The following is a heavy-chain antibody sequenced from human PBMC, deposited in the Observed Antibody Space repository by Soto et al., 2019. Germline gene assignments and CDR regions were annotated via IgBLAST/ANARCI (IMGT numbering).Heavy chain of an antibody. CDR3: ARNGTYGSSRSRMDV. Sequence: QVQLVQSGAEVKEPGSSVRVSCKASGGSFDKFIMNWVRQTPGRGLEWMGGIVPMLGTPTYAEKFKGRVRISATASASTPQMELTSLRSEDTATYYCARNGTYGSSRSRMDVWGLGTTVIVSS. D-gene: IGHD6-6*01. CDR1: GGSFDKFI. J-gene: IGHJ6*02. CDR2: IVPMLGTP. V-gene: IGHV1-69*01.